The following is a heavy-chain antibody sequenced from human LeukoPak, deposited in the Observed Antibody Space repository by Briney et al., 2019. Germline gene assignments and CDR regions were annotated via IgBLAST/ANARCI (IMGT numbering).Heavy chain of an antibody. CDR2: IKQDGSEK. Sequence: GRSLRLSCAASGFTFSSYWMSWVRQAPREGLEWVANIKQDGSEKYYVDSVKGRFTISRDNAQNSLYLQMNSLRAEDTAVYYCARAGAWWELLHFDYWGQGTLVTVSS. D-gene: IGHD1-26*01. CDR1: GFTFSSYW. CDR3: ARAGAWWELLHFDY. V-gene: IGHV3-7*04. J-gene: IGHJ4*02.